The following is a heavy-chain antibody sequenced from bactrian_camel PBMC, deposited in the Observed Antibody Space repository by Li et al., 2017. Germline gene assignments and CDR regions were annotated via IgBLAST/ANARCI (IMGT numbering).Heavy chain of an antibody. J-gene: IGHJ4*01. CDR1: GLTFDEAD. CDR2: FSTDGVI. CDR3: AARRGPVPYLKAAEYNL. D-gene: IGHD5*01. V-gene: IGHV3S55*01. Sequence: HVQLVESGGGSVQAGGSLRLSCTVSGLTFDEADMGWYRQASENECALVSSFSTDGVIYYADSVKGRFTISQDPAKNDNTKSTIYLQMSGLKPEDSGTYYCAARRGPVPYLKAAEYNLWGQGTQVTVS.